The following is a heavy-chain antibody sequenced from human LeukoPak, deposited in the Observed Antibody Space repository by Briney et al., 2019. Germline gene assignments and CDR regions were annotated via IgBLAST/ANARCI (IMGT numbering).Heavy chain of an antibody. CDR1: GFTFSSYS. CDR2: ISSSSSYI. J-gene: IGHJ4*02. D-gene: IGHD3-3*01. CDR3: AAWYYDFWSGNDY. V-gene: IGHV3-21*01. Sequence: GGSLRLSCAASGFTFSSYSMNWVRQAPGKGLEWVSSISSSSSYIYYADSVKGRFTISRDNAKNSLYLQMNSLRAEDTAVYYCAAWYYDFWSGNDYWGQGTLVTVSS.